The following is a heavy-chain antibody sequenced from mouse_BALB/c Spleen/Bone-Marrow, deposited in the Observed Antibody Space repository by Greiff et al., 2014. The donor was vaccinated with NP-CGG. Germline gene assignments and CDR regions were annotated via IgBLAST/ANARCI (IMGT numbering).Heavy chain of an antibody. CDR3: ARGAWANWDYFDY. CDR2: IYPGSGST. CDR1: GYNFTSYW. V-gene: IGHV1-55*01. J-gene: IGHJ2*01. Sequence: QVQLKESGAELVKPGTSVKLSCKASGYNFTSYWINWGKLRPGQGLEWIGDIYPGSGSTNYNEKFKSKATLTVDTSSSTAYMQLSSLASEDSALYYCARGAWANWDYFDYWGQGTTLTVSS. D-gene: IGHD4-1*01.